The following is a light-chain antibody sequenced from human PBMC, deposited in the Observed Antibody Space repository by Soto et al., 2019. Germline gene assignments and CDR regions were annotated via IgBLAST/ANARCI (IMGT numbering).Light chain of an antibody. CDR1: RSDVGSYNL. J-gene: IGLJ1*01. Sequence: QSALTQPASVSGSPGQSITISCTGSRSDVGSYNLVSWYQQYPGKAPKLMIYEVSKRPSGVSNRFSGSKSGNTASLTISGLQAEDEDDYYCCSYAGTYVFATGTKLTVL. CDR3: CSYAGTYV. V-gene: IGLV2-23*02. CDR2: EVS.